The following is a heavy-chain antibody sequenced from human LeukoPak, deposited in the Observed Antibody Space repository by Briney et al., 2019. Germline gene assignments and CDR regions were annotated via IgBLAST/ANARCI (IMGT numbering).Heavy chain of an antibody. J-gene: IGHJ4*02. D-gene: IGHD5-24*01. CDR3: ARDPRDGYNNPPNY. CDR2: IIPILGIA. V-gene: IGHV1-69*04. Sequence: VASVKVSCKASGYTFTSYGISWVRQAPGQGLEWMGRIIPILGIANYAQKFQGRVTITADKSTSTAYMELSSLRSEDTAVYYCARDPRDGYNNPPNYWGQGTLVTVSS. CDR1: GYTFTSYG.